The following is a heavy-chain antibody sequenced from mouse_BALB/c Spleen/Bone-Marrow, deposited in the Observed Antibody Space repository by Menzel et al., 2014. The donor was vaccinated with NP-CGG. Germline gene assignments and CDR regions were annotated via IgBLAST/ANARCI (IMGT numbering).Heavy chain of an antibody. CDR1: RFDFSRYW. V-gene: IGHV4-1*02. J-gene: IGHJ1*01. CDR3: ARPNYYGNLFV. CDR2: INPDSSTI. Sequence: EVQLVESGGGLVQPGGSLKLSCAASRFDFSRYWMSWVRQAPGKGLEWIGEINPDSSTINYTPSLKDRFIISRDNAKNTLYLQMSKVRSEDTALYYCARPNYYGNLFVWGAGTTVTVSS. D-gene: IGHD1-1*01.